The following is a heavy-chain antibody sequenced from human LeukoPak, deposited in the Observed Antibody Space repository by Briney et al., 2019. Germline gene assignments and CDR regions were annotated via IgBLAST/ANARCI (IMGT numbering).Heavy chain of an antibody. D-gene: IGHD6-19*01. V-gene: IGHV1-46*01. CDR3: ARDGVAGVYYFVY. Sequence: GASVKVSCKASGYTFTSYYMHWVRQAPGQGPEWMGIINPSGGSTNYAQKFQGRVTMTRDMSTSTVYMELSSLRSEDTAVYYCARDGVAGVYYFVYWGQGTLVTVSS. CDR2: INPSGGST. CDR1: GYTFTSYY. J-gene: IGHJ4*02.